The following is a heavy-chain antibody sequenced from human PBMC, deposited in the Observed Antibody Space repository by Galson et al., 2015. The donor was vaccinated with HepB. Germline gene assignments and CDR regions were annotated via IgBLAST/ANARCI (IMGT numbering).Heavy chain of an antibody. V-gene: IGHV3-15*07. CDR3: TTLDYCDSSGLQLFDY. D-gene: IGHD3-22*01. CDR1: GFTFSNAW. CDR2: IKSKTDGGTT. Sequence: SLRLSCAASGFTFSNAWMNWVRQAPGKGLEWVGRIKSKTDGGTTDYAAPVKGRFTISRDDSKNTLYLQMNSLKTEDTAVYYCTTLDYCDSSGLQLFDYWGQGTLVTVSS. J-gene: IGHJ4*02.